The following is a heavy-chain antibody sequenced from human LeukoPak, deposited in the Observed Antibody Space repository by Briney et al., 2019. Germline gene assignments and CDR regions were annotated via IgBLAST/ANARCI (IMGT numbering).Heavy chain of an antibody. V-gene: IGHV1-18*01. Sequence: ASVTVSCKASDYSFLSYGISWVRQAPGQGLEWMGWVNPNNGDTHYAQKFQGRVTMTTDTSTGTANMELRSLRSDDTAVYYCARDVYCTSVSCYGFGMDVWGQGTTVTVSS. J-gene: IGHJ6*02. D-gene: IGHD2-2*01. CDR2: VNPNNGDT. CDR1: DYSFLSYG. CDR3: ARDVYCTSVSCYGFGMDV.